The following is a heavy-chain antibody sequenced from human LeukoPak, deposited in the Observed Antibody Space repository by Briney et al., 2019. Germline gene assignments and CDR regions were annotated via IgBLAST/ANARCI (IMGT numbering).Heavy chain of an antibody. CDR1: GGSISSYY. CDR2: IYYSGST. Sequence: SETLSLTCTVSGGSISSYYWSWIRQPPGKGLEWIGYIYYSGSTNYNPSLKSRVTISVDTSKNQFSLKLSSVTAADPAVYYCAATSGGSGDDAFDIWGQGTMVTVSS. J-gene: IGHJ3*02. V-gene: IGHV4-59*01. CDR3: AATSGGSGDDAFDI. D-gene: IGHD2-15*01.